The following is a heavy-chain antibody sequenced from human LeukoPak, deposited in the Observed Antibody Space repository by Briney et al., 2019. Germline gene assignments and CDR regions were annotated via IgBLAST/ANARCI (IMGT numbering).Heavy chain of an antibody. CDR3: ARDIGDMIKFGGVIVLLDY. J-gene: IGHJ4*02. CDR2: ISYDGSNK. Sequence: PGGSLRLSCAASGFTFSSYAMHWVRQAPGKGLEWVALISYDGSNKYYADSVKGRFTISRDNSKNTLYLQMNSLRAEDPAVYYCARDIGDMIKFGGVIVLLDYWGEGTLVTVSS. D-gene: IGHD3-16*01. V-gene: IGHV3-30-3*01. CDR1: GFTFSSYA.